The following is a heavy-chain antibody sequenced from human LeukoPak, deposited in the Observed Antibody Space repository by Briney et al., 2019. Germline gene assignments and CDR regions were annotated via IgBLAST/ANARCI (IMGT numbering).Heavy chain of an antibody. D-gene: IGHD2-21*01. CDR1: GITFSKPW. CDR3: ARDVAYSAFDY. Sequence: GGSLRLSCTTSGITFSKPWMSWVRQAPRKGLEWVATIRPDGSEGYYADSVRGRFTISRDNSKNSFYLQMSSLRAEDTGVFYCARDVAYSAFDYWGQGTLVTVSS. CDR2: IRPDGSEG. J-gene: IGHJ4*02. V-gene: IGHV3-7*01.